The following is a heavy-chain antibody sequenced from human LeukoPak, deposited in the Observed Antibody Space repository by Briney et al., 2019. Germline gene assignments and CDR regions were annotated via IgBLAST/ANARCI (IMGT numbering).Heavy chain of an antibody. D-gene: IGHD3-10*01. CDR2: INPNSGGT. CDR3: ASWLRGVIGAFDI. CDR1: GYTFTGYW. V-gene: IGHV1-2*02. Sequence: ASVNLSCKAFGYTFTGYWMHWVRQAPGQGPEWMGWINPNSGGTNYAQKFQGRVTMTRDTSISTAYMELSRLRSDDTAVYYCASWLRGVIGAFDIWGQGTMVTVSS. J-gene: IGHJ3*02.